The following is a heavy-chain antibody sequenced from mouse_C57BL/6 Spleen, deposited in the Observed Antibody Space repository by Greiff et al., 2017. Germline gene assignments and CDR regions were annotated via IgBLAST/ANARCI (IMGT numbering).Heavy chain of an antibody. CDR1: GYSITSGYY. D-gene: IGHD2-3*01. J-gene: IGHJ2*01. V-gene: IGHV3-6*01. CDR2: ISYDGSN. Sequence: EVKLQESGPGLVKPSQSLSLTCSVTGYSITSGYYWNWIRQFPGNKLEWMGYISYDGSNNYNPSLKNRISITRDTSKNQFFLKLNSVTTEDTATYYCAIGARYDGYYDYWGQGTTLTVSS. CDR3: AIGARYDGYYDY.